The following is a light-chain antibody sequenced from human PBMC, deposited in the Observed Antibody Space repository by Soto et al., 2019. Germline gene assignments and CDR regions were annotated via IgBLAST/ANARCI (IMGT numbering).Light chain of an antibody. CDR1: SSDVGAYNF. CDR2: NVY. J-gene: IGLJ1*01. V-gene: IGLV2-14*03. CDR3: SASTVSRTYV. Sequence: QSVLTQPASVSGSPGQSITISCTGTSSDVGAYNFVSWHQQHPGKAPKLMIYNVYDRPSGISYRFSGSKSGNTASLTISGPQGEDDADYHCSASTVSRTYVFGTGTKVTVL.